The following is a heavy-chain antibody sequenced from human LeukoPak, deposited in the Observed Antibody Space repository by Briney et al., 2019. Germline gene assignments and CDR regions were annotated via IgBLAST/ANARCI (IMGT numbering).Heavy chain of an antibody. CDR2: ISGSGGST. CDR3: AREVLYAVDY. V-gene: IGHV3-23*01. J-gene: IGHJ4*02. Sequence: PGGSLRLSCAASGFTFSSYAMSWVRQAPGKGLEWVSAISGSGGSTYYADSVKGRFTISRGNAKNSLYLQMNSLRTEDTAVYYCAREVLYAVDYWGQGALVTVSS. CDR1: GFTFSSYA. D-gene: IGHD2-8*01.